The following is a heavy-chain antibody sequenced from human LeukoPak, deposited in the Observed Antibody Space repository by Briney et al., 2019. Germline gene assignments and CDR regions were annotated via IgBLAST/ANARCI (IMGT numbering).Heavy chain of an antibody. CDR2: IIPIFGTA. Sequence: SVKVSCKASGGTFSSYAISWVRQAPGQGLEWMGGIIPIFGTANYAQKFQGRVTITADKSTSTAYMELSSLSSEDTAVYYCARAHHQTLRYFDVVMGYWGQGTLVTVSS. J-gene: IGHJ4*02. CDR1: GGTFSSYA. D-gene: IGHD3-9*01. CDR3: ARAHHQTLRYFDVVMGY. V-gene: IGHV1-69*06.